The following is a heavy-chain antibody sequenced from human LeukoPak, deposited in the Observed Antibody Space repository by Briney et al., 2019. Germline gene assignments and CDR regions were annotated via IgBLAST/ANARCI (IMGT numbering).Heavy chain of an antibody. D-gene: IGHD6-6*01. CDR1: GYTFTSYD. J-gene: IGHJ6*02. Sequence: ASVKVSCKASGYTFTSYDINWVRQATGQGLEWMGWMNPNSGNTGYAQKFQGRVTMTRSTSISTAYMELSSLRSEDTAVYYCASYSSSSLYYYYGMDVWGQGTTVTVSS. CDR3: ASYSSSSLYYYYGMDV. V-gene: IGHV1-8*01. CDR2: MNPNSGNT.